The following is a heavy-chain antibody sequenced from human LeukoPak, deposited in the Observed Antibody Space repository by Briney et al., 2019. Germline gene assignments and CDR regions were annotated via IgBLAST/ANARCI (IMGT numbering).Heavy chain of an antibody. V-gene: IGHV1-2*02. D-gene: IGHD5-12*01. J-gene: IGHJ4*02. Sequence: ASVKVSCKASGYTFTGYYMYWVRQAPGQGLEWMGWINPNSGGTNYAQKFQGRVTMTRDTSISTAYMELSRLRSDDTAVYYCARSDIVATSPFDYWGQGTLVTVSS. CDR2: INPNSGGT. CDR3: ARSDIVATSPFDY. CDR1: GYTFTGYY.